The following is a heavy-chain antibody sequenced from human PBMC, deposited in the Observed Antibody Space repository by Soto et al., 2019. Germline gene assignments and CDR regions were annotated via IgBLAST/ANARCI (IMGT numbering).Heavy chain of an antibody. CDR2: IIPIFGTA. CDR3: ARATTGLVAATLFYYYGMDV. D-gene: IGHD2-15*01. J-gene: IGHJ6*02. CDR1: GGTFSSYA. Sequence: QVQLVQSGAEVKKPGSSVKVSCKASGGTFSSYAISWVRQAPGQGLEWMGGIIPIFGTANYAQKFQGRVTITADESTSTAYMELSSLRSEDTAVYSCARATTGLVAATLFYYYGMDVWGQGTTVTVSS. V-gene: IGHV1-69*01.